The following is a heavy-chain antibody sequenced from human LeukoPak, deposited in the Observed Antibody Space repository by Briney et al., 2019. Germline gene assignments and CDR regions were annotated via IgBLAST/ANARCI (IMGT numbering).Heavy chain of an antibody. D-gene: IGHD5-12*01. CDR1: GFIFSNYA. CDR3: AKNRGDYDSAEDY. V-gene: IGHV3-23*01. Sequence: GGSLRLSCAASGFIFSNYAMSWVRQAPGKGLEWVSGISAGGGGTYYADSVKGRFTVSRDNSKNTLFLRMNSLRAEDTAVYYCAKNRGDYDSAEDYWGQGTLVTVSS. CDR2: ISAGGGGT. J-gene: IGHJ4*02.